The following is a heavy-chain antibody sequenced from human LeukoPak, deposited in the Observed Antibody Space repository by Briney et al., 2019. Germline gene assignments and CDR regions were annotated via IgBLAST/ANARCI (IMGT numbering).Heavy chain of an antibody. J-gene: IGHJ4*02. Sequence: GGSLRLSCAASGFPFSSYAMSWVRQAPGRGLEWVSAISGSGVSTYYADSVKGRFTISRDNSKTSLYLQMNSLRAEDTAVYYCAKAGDAWGYNSPLGGRFDYWGQGTLVTVSS. D-gene: IGHD5-24*01. CDR3: AKAGDAWGYNSPLGGRFDY. CDR2: ISGSGVST. CDR1: GFPFSSYA. V-gene: IGHV3-23*01.